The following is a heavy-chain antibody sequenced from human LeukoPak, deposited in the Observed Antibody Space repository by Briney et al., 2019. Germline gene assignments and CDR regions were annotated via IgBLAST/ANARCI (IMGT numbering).Heavy chain of an antibody. Sequence: GSLHLSCAASGFTFSGSAMHWVRQASGKGLEWVGRIRSKANSYATAYAASVKGRFTISRDDSKNTAYLQMNSLKTEDTAVYYCTRLYGDYYYYYYMDVWGKGTTVTVSS. D-gene: IGHD3-16*01. CDR1: GFTFSGSA. V-gene: IGHV3-73*01. J-gene: IGHJ6*03. CDR2: IRSKANSYAT. CDR3: TRLYGDYYYYYYMDV.